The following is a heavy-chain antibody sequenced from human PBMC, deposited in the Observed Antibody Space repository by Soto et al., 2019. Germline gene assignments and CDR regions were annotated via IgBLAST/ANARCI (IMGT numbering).Heavy chain of an antibody. Sequence: VQLVESGGGVVQPGRSLRLSCAASGLPFSSYGMPWVRKAPGTGLEGVAVVSYDGSNKYYADAVKGRFNNSTDNSKNTMYLQMNSLRAEDTAVYYCAKMSGYQLPTYYFDYWGQGTLVTVSS. V-gene: IGHV3-30*18. J-gene: IGHJ4*02. CDR1: GLPFSSYG. D-gene: IGHD2-2*01. CDR2: VSYDGSNK. CDR3: AKMSGYQLPTYYFDY.